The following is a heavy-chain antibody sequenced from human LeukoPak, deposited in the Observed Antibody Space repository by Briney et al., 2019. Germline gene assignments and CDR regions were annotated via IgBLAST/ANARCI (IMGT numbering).Heavy chain of an antibody. V-gene: IGHV4-39*01. CDR2: IYYSGST. CDR3: ARQGPDQYYDFWSGSPTIDY. Sequence: SETLSLTCTVSGGSISSSSYYWGWIRHPPGKGLEWIGSIYYSGSTYYNPSLKSRVTISVDTSKNQFSLKLSSVTAADTAVYYCARQGPDQYYDFWSGSPTIDYWGQGTLVTVSS. J-gene: IGHJ4*02. CDR1: GGSISSSSYY. D-gene: IGHD3-3*01.